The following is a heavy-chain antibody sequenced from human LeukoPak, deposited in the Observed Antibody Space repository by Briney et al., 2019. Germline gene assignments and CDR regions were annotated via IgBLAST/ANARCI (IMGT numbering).Heavy chain of an antibody. V-gene: IGHV3-33*01. J-gene: IGHJ4*02. CDR2: IWYDGSNQ. D-gene: IGHD2-2*01. Sequence: AGGSLRLSCAASGFTFSGYGMHWVRQSPGKGLEWVAVIWYDGSNQYYGDSVKGRFTISRDNPKNTLYLQMSSLRAEDTAVYYCARDPYHGDPEYYFDSWGQGTLVTVSS. CDR1: GFTFSGYG. CDR3: ARDPYHGDPEYYFDS.